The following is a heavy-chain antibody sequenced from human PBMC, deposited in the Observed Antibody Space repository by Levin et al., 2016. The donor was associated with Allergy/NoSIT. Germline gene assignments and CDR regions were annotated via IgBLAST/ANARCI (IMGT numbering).Heavy chain of an antibody. Sequence: GESLKISCAASGFTFSRYWMSWVRQAPGKGLEWVANIKQDGSKKEYVDSVKGRFTISRDNAKNSLYLQMNSLRAEDTAVYYCARDLRVAVAGHDYWGQGTLVTVSS. V-gene: IGHV3-7*01. J-gene: IGHJ4*02. CDR1: GFTFSRYW. D-gene: IGHD6-19*01. CDR3: ARDLRVAVAGHDY. CDR2: IKQDGSKK.